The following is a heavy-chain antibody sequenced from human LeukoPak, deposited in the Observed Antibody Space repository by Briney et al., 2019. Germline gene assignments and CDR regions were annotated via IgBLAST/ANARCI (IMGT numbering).Heavy chain of an antibody. V-gene: IGHV3-30-3*01. J-gene: IGHJ4*02. CDR1: GFTFSSYA. CDR2: ISYDGSNK. Sequence: GGSLRLSCAASGFTFSSYAMHWVRQAPGKGLEWVAVISYDGSNKYYADSVKGRFTISRDNAKNSLYLQMNSLRDEDTAVYYCAGSGSYRFDYWGQGTLVTVSS. D-gene: IGHD1-26*01. CDR3: AGSGSYRFDY.